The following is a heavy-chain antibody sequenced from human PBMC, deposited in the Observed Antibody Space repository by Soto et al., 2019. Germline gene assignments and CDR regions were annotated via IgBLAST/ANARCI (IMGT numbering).Heavy chain of an antibody. V-gene: IGHV3-30-3*01. Sequence: VQLVESGGGVVQPGRSLRLSCAASGFTFSSYAMHWVRQAPGKGLEWVAVISYDGSNKYYADSVKGRFTISRDNSKNTLYLQMNSLGAEDTAVYYCAVYGPGFDYWGQGTLVTVSS. CDR1: GFTFSSYA. CDR2: ISYDGSNK. J-gene: IGHJ4*02. D-gene: IGHD4-17*01. CDR3: AVYGPGFDY.